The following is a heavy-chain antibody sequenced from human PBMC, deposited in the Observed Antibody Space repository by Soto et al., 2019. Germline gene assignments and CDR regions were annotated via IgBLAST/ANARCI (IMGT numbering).Heavy chain of an antibody. CDR1: GFTFSVYP. J-gene: IGHJ4*02. CDR2: VTGSGTAT. D-gene: IGHD2-21*01. Sequence: GGSLRLSCAASGFTFSVYPMSWVRLSPGRGLEWVSTVTGSGTATFYAGPVKGRFTISRDNSKDTVFLEMNRLRDEDTALYYCARGTSMWDYWGRGTQVTVS. CDR3: ARGTSMWDY. V-gene: IGHV3-23*01.